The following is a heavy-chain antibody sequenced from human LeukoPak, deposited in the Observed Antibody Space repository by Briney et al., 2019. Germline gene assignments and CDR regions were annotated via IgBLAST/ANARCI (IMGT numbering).Heavy chain of an antibody. V-gene: IGHV3-7*01. Sequence: GGSLRLSCVASGFTFSSYWMTWVRQAPGKGLEWVANIKTDGSRIYYVDSVKGRFTISRDNAKNSLYLQMNSLRAEDTAVYYCASRGYYYSFDYWGQGTLVTVSS. J-gene: IGHJ4*02. D-gene: IGHD3-22*01. CDR3: ASRGYYYSFDY. CDR2: IKTDGSRI. CDR1: GFTFSSYW.